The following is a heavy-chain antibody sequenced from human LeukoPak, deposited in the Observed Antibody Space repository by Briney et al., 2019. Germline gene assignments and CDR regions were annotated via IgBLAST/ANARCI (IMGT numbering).Heavy chain of an antibody. Sequence: NPSETLSLTCTVSGGSISSYYWSWIRQPPGKGLEWIGYIYYSGSTYYNPSLKSRVTISVDTSKNQFSLKLSSVTAADTAVYYCARELWFGEFYWFDPWGQGTLVTVSS. J-gene: IGHJ5*02. CDR3: ARELWFGEFYWFDP. D-gene: IGHD3-10*01. V-gene: IGHV4-30-4*01. CDR2: IYYSGST. CDR1: GGSISSYY.